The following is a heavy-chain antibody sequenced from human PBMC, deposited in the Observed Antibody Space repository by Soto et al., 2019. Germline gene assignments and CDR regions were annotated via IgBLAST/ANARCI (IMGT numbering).Heavy chain of an antibody. Sequence: GGSLRLSCAASGFTLSSYAMSWVRQAPGKGLEWVSAISGSGGSTYYADSVKGRFTISRDNSKNTLYLQMNSLRAEDTAVYYCAKSRTMVRGVSPLDYWGQGTLVTVSS. CDR1: GFTLSSYA. CDR3: AKSRTMVRGVSPLDY. J-gene: IGHJ4*02. CDR2: ISGSGGST. D-gene: IGHD3-10*01. V-gene: IGHV3-23*01.